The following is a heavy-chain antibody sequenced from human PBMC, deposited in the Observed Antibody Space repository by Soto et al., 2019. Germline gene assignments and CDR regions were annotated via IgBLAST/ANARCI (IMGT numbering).Heavy chain of an antibody. Sequence: GSLRLSCAASGFTFRSHAMSWVRQAPGKGLEWVSGISGSGISTHYADSVKGRFTVSRDNSKNTLYLQMNNLRAEDTAVYYCARDVSSGSYTAFDYWGQGTLVTVSS. J-gene: IGHJ4*02. D-gene: IGHD3-10*01. CDR2: ISGSGIST. V-gene: IGHV3-23*01. CDR1: GFTFRSHA. CDR3: ARDVSSGSYTAFDY.